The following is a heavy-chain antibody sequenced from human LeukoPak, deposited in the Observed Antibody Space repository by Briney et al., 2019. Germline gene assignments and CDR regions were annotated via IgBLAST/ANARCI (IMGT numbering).Heavy chain of an antibody. CDR1: GFTFSDYY. Sequence: PGGSLRLSCAASGFTFSDYYMSWIRQAPGKGLECVSYISSSGSTIYYADSVKGRFTISRDNAKNSLYLQMNSLRAEDTAVYYCARRRIITHDAFDIWGQGTMVTVSS. CDR2: ISSSGSTI. CDR3: ARRRIITHDAFDI. D-gene: IGHD3-22*01. V-gene: IGHV3-11*04. J-gene: IGHJ3*02.